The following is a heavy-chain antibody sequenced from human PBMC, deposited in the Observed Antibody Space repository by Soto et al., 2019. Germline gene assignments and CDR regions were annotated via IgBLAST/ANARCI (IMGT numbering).Heavy chain of an antibody. CDR2: ISYDGSNK. V-gene: IGHV3-30*18. D-gene: IGHD2-2*01. CDR1: GFTFSSYG. CDR3: AKDRLEVVPAASAIDY. Sequence: QVQLVESGGGVVQPGRSLRLSCAASGFTFSSYGMHWVRQAPGKGLEWVAVISYDGSNKYYADSVKGRFTISRDNSKNTLYLQMNSLRAEDTAVYYCAKDRLEVVPAASAIDYWGQGNLVTFSS. J-gene: IGHJ4*02.